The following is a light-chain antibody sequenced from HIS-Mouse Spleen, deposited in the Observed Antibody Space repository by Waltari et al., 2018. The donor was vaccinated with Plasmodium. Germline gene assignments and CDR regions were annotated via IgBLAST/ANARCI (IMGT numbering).Light chain of an antibody. CDR3: YSTDSSGNHRV. J-gene: IGLJ3*02. CDR2: EDS. Sequence: SYELTQPPSVSVSPGQPARITCSGDALPQKYAYWYQQKSDQAPVLVIYEDSKRPPGIPERFSGSSSGTMATLTISGAQVEDEADYYCYSTDSSGNHRVFGGGTKLTVL. V-gene: IGLV3-10*01. CDR1: ALPQKY.